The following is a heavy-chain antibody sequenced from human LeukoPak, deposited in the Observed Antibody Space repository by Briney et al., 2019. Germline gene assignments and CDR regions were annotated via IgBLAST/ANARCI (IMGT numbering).Heavy chain of an antibody. CDR1: GGSISSYY. CDR3: TRDTTEGSSWYSNAFDI. J-gene: IGHJ3*02. V-gene: IGHV4-4*07. CDR2: IYTSGST. D-gene: IGHD6-13*01. Sequence: LETLSLTCTVSGGSISSYYWSWIRQPAGKGLEWIGRIYTSGSTNYNPSLKSRVTMSVDTSKNQFSLKLSSVTAADTAVYYCTRDTTEGSSWYSNAFDIWGQGTMVTVSS.